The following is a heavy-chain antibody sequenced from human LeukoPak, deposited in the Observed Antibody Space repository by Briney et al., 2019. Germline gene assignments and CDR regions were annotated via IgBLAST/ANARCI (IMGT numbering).Heavy chain of an antibody. CDR3: AREDGTIHYYYYGMDV. D-gene: IGHD1-7*01. Sequence: APVKVSCKASGYTFTSYYIHWVRQAPGQGLEWMGIINPSGGSTSYAQRFQGRVTMTRDTSTSTVYMELSSLRSEDTAVYYCAREDGTIHYYYYGMDVWGQGTTVTVSS. CDR2: INPSGGST. CDR1: GYTFTSYY. V-gene: IGHV1-46*01. J-gene: IGHJ6*02.